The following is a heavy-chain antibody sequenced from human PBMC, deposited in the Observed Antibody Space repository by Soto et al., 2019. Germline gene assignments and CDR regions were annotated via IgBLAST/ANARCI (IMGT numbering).Heavy chain of an antibody. CDR3: AKVPAPGYSSSWYSHTDYYYYGMDV. Sequence: GGSLRLSCAASGFTFSSYAMSWVRQAPGKGLEWVSAISGSGGSTYYADSVKGRFTISRDNSKNTLYLQMNSLRAEDTAVYYCAKVPAPGYSSSWYSHTDYYYYGMDVWGQGTTVTVSS. D-gene: IGHD6-13*01. J-gene: IGHJ6*02. V-gene: IGHV3-23*01. CDR2: ISGSGGST. CDR1: GFTFSSYA.